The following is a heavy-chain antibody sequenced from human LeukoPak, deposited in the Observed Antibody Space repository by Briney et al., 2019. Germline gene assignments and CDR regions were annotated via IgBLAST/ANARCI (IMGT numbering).Heavy chain of an antibody. Sequence: AGESLKISCKGSGYSFTSYWIGWVGQMPGKGLEWMGIIYPGDSDTRYSASFQGQVTISADKSISTAYLQWSSLKASDTAMYYCARLGAAAGSFWFDPWGQGTLVTVSS. CDR2: IYPGDSDT. V-gene: IGHV5-51*01. D-gene: IGHD6-13*01. CDR3: ARLGAAAGSFWFDP. J-gene: IGHJ5*02. CDR1: GYSFTSYW.